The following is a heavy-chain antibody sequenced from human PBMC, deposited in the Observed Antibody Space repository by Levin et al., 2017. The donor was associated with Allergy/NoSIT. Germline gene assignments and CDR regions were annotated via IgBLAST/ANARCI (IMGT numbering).Heavy chain of an antibody. Sequence: LSLTCAASGFTFSTYWMHWVRQAPGKGLVWVSRISSDGSITNYADSVKGRFTISRDNAKNTLYLQMNSLRAEDTAVYYCARDSGFHFDYWGQGTLVTVSS. CDR3: ARDSGFHFDY. D-gene: IGHD3-10*01. CDR2: ISSDGSIT. J-gene: IGHJ4*02. CDR1: GFTFSTYW. V-gene: IGHV3-74*01.